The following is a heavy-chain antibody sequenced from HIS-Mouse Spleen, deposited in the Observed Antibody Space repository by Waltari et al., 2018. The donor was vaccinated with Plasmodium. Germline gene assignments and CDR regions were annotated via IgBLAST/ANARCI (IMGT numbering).Heavy chain of an antibody. CDR2: IWDDGSKK. J-gene: IGHJ3*02. Sequence: QVQLVESGGGVVQPGRSLRLSCAASGFTFSSYGMHWVRPAPGKGLGWVAVIWDDGSKKYYADSVKGRFTISRDNSKNTLYLQMNSLRAEDTAVYYCAKVAQGTRDAFDIWGQGTMVTVSS. D-gene: IGHD2-8*01. V-gene: IGHV3-33*06. CDR3: AKVAQGTRDAFDI. CDR1: GFTFSSYG.